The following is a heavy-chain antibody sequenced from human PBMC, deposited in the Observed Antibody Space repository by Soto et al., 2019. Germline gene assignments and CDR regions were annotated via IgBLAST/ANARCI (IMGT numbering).Heavy chain of an antibody. V-gene: IGHV3-23*01. J-gene: IGHJ4*02. CDR3: AKDGRRLELRSFYFDY. Sequence: GGSLRLSCAASGFTFDSCAMNWVRLAPGKGLEWVSAISGSGGSTYYADSVKGRFTISRDNSKNTVYVHMNSLRAEDTAVYYCAKDGRRLELRSFYFDYWGQGTLVTVSS. D-gene: IGHD1-7*01. CDR2: ISGSGGST. CDR1: GFTFDSCA.